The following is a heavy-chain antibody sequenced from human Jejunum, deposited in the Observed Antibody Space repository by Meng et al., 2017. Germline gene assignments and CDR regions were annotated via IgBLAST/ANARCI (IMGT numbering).Heavy chain of an antibody. CDR1: GFTFSSYW. CDR3: ARLVGMAVVAYYFDY. CDR2: INQDGSEE. D-gene: IGHD6-19*01. J-gene: IGHJ4*02. V-gene: IGHV3-7*01. Sequence: GGSLRLSCAASGFTFSSYWMSWVRQAPGKGLEWVANINQDGSEEYYVDSVKGRFSLSRDNDENSLYLRINNLRSEDTAVYYCARLVGMAVVAYYFDYWGQGTLVTVSS.